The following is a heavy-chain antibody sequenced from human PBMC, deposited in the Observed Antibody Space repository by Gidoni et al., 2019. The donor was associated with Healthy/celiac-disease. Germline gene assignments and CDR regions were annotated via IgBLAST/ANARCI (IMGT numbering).Heavy chain of an antibody. CDR3: ARSVQGISSSSWFDY. J-gene: IGHJ4*02. D-gene: IGHD6-13*01. Sequence: QVQLLESGGVVVHPGRSLRPSCAASGVTCSSYGMHWVRQAPGKGREWGAVIWDDGSKKNYADSVKGRFTSSRDNSKNTLYLQMNSLRAEDTAVYYCARSVQGISSSSWFDYWGQGTLVTVSS. CDR1: GVTCSSYG. CDR2: IWDDGSKK. V-gene: IGHV3-33*01.